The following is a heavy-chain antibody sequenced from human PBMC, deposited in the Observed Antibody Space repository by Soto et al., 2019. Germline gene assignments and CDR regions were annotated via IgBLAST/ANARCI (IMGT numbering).Heavy chain of an antibody. CDR3: ARHDYAAGWFGP. D-gene: IGHD3-16*01. V-gene: IGHV4-39*01. CDR2: FHYSEST. Sequence: SETLSLTCTVSGVSISSGPYSWGWIRQPPGEGLEWIGTFHYSESTYYNPSLESRVTISVDTSKNQFSLKLSSVTAADTAVYFCARHDYAAGWFGPWGQGSLVTVSS. CDR1: GVSISSGPYS. J-gene: IGHJ5*02.